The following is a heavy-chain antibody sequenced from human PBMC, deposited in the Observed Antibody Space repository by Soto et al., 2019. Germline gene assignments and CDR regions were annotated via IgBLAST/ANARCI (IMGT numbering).Heavy chain of an antibody. CDR3: ARDALVDNWFDP. J-gene: IGHJ5*02. V-gene: IGHV1-2*04. CDR2: INPNSGGT. CDR1: GYTFTGYY. D-gene: IGHD6-6*01. Sequence: ASVKVSCKASGYTFTGYYMHWVRQAPGQGLEWMGWINPNSGGTNYAQKLQGWVTMTRDTSISTAYMELSRLRSDDTAVYYCARDALVDNWFDPWGQGTLVTVSS.